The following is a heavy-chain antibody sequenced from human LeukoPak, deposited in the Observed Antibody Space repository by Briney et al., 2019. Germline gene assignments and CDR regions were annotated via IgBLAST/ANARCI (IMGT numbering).Heavy chain of an antibody. Sequence: AETLSLTCTVSGGSISSSSYNWAWIRQPPGKGLERIGTIYYSGSTYYNPSLKSRVTISVDTSKIQFSLKVSSVTATDTAVYYCARGSDWYNYWGQGTLVTVSS. CDR1: GGSISSSSYN. CDR2: IYYSGST. V-gene: IGHV4-39*01. J-gene: IGHJ4*02. D-gene: IGHD6-19*01. CDR3: ARGSDWYNY.